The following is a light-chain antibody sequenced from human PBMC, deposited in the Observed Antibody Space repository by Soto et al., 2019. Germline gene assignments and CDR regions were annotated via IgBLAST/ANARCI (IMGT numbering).Light chain of an antibody. CDR3: SSYTSSAYVV. J-gene: IGLJ2*01. CDR1: SSDVGGFNY. CDR2: EVT. V-gene: IGLV2-14*01. Sequence: QSALTQPASVSGSPGQSITISCTGTSSDVGGFNYVSWYQLHPGKAPKLMIYEVTNRPSGISNRFSGSKSSNTASLTISGLQAEDEADYYCSSYTSSAYVVFGGGTKVTVL.